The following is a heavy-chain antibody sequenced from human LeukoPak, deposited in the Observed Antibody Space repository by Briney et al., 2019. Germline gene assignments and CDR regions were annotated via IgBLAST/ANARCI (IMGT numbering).Heavy chain of an antibody. D-gene: IGHD1-26*01. V-gene: IGHV3-30*18. CDR3: AQGDRPYSGRYWGEFDY. J-gene: IGHJ4*02. Sequence: PGRSLRLSCAASGFTFSKYGMHWVRQAPGKGLEWVAVISYDGSNKYYADSVKGRFTISRDNSKNTLYLQMNSLRAEDTAVYYCAQGDRPYSGRYWGEFDYWGQGTLVTVSS. CDR1: GFTFSKYG. CDR2: ISYDGSNK.